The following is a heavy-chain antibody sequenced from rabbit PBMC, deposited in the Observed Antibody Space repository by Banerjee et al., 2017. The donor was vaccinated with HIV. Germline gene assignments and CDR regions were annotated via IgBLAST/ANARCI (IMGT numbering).Heavy chain of an antibody. V-gene: IGHV1S45*01. D-gene: IGHD2-1*01. CDR3: AREDYSYDDYGDYDL. J-gene: IGHJ3*01. CDR2: INTGSGST. CDR1: GFDFSSNA. Sequence: QEQLVESGGGLVQPEGSLTLTCKASGFDFSSNAMSWVRQAPGKGLEWITYINTGSGSTWYASWAKGRFTISKTSSTTVTLQMTSLTAADTATYFCAREDYSYDDYGDYDLWGQGTLVTVS.